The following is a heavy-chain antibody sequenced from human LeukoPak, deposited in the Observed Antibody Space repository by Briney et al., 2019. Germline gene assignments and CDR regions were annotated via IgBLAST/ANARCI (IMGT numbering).Heavy chain of an antibody. CDR2: IYYSGST. CDR3: ARVGAAAGT. Sequence: SETLSLTCTISGGSISSYYWSWIRQPPGKGLEWIGYIYYSGSTNYNPSLKSRVTISVDTSKNQFSLKLSSVTAADTAVYYCARVGAAAGTWGQGTLVTVSS. D-gene: IGHD6-13*01. V-gene: IGHV4-59*01. CDR1: GGSISSYY. J-gene: IGHJ4*02.